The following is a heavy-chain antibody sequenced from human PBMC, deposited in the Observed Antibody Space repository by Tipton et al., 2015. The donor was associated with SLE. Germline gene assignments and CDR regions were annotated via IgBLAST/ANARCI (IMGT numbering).Heavy chain of an antibody. CDR1: GGSISSHY. D-gene: IGHD6-13*01. CDR3: AEWRGSSWYEDYFDY. J-gene: IGHJ4*02. Sequence: TLSLTCTVSGGSISSHYWSWIRRPPGKALEWIAYINYSGSTNYNPSLKSRVTMSVDTSKNQFSLKLSSVTAADTAVYYCAEWRGSSWYEDYFDYWGPGTLVTVSS. V-gene: IGHV4-59*11. CDR2: INYSGST.